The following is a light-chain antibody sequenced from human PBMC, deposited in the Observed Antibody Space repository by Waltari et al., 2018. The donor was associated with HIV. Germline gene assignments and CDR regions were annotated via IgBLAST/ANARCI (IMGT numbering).Light chain of an antibody. V-gene: IGLV1-47*01. CDR2: RNK. J-gene: IGLJ2*01. CDR1: SSNIGSNY. Sequence: QSVLTQTPSASGTPRQRVTISCSGSSSNIGSNYVYWYQQLPGTAPKLLIYRNKQRPSGVPDRFSCSKSGTSASLAISGLRSEDEADYYCAAWDNSLSVLVVFGGGTKLTVL. CDR3: AAWDNSLSVLVV.